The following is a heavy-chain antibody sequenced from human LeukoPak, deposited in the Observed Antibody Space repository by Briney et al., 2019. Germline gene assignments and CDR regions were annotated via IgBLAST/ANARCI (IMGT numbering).Heavy chain of an antibody. CDR1: GFTFSSYD. V-gene: IGHV3-33*01. D-gene: IGHD6-6*01. Sequence: PGRSLRLSCAASGFTFSSYDMHWVRQAPGKGLEWVAVIWYDGSNKYYADSVKGRFTISRDNSKNTLYLQMNSLRAEDTAVYYCASTRSSDFDYWGQGTLVTVSS. J-gene: IGHJ4*02. CDR3: ASTRSSDFDY. CDR2: IWYDGSNK.